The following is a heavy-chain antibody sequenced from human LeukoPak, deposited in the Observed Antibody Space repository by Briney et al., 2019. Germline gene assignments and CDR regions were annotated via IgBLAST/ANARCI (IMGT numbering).Heavy chain of an antibody. D-gene: IGHD4-23*01. CDR1: GFTFSSYS. V-gene: IGHV3-21*01. CDR2: ISSSSSYI. CDR3: ARGPSGGFDY. J-gene: IGHJ4*02. Sequence: GGSLRLSCAASGFTFSSYSMNWVRQAPGKGLEWVSSISSSSSYIYYADSVKGRFTISRDNAKNSLYLQMNSLRAEDTAVYFCARGPSGGFDYWGQGTLVTVSS.